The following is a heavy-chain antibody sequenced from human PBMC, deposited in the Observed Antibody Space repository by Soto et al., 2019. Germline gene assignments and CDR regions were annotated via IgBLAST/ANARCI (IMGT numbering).Heavy chain of an antibody. D-gene: IGHD2-15*01. J-gene: IGHJ6*02. CDR2: IIPIFGTA. Sequence: QVQLVQSGAEVKKPGSSVKVSCKASGGTFSSYAISWVRQAPGQGLEWMGVIIPIFGTADYAQKFHGRVTITEDESTSTAYMELSSLRSEDTAVYYCARHPGRPYYYYGMDVWGQGTTVTVSS. CDR1: GGTFSSYA. CDR3: ARHPGRPYYYYGMDV. V-gene: IGHV1-69*12.